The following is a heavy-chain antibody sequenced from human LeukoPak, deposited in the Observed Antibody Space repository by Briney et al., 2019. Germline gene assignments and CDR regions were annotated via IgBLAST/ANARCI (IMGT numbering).Heavy chain of an antibody. D-gene: IGHD3-10*01. CDR3: ARDSVVVRGGTGVSCGMDV. CDR2: INEDGSST. J-gene: IGHJ6*02. CDR1: GFTFSSYF. V-gene: IGHV3-74*01. Sequence: PGGSLRLSCAASGFTFSSYFMYWVRQAPGKGLVWVSRINEDGSSTNYADSVKGRFTISRDNSKNTLYLQMNSLRAEDTAVYYCARDSVVVRGGTGVSCGMDVWGQGTTVTVSS.